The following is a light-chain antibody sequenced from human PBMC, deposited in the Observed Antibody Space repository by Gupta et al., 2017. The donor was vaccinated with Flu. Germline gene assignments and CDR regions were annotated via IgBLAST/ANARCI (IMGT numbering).Light chain of an antibody. CDR2: DAS. Sequence: VFTPSPATLSLSPGERATLSCRASQSVSSYLAWYQQKPGQAPRLLMYDASNRATGIPARFSGSGSGTDFTLTISSLEPEDFAVYYCQQRYNWPITFGQGTRLEIK. CDR3: QQRYNWPIT. CDR1: QSVSSY. J-gene: IGKJ5*01. V-gene: IGKV3-11*01.